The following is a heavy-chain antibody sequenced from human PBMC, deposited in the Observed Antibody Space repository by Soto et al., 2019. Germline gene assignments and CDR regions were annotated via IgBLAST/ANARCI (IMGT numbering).Heavy chain of an antibody. CDR2: ISGSGGST. Sequence: EVQLLESGGGFVQPGGSLRLSCAASGFTFSSYALSWVRQAPGKGLEWVSSISGSGGSTYYADSVKGRFTISRDNSKNTLYLQMNSLRAEDTAIYYCAKDQDFWSGYYPFDYWGQGTLVTVSS. CDR3: AKDQDFWSGYYPFDY. J-gene: IGHJ4*02. CDR1: GFTFSSYA. V-gene: IGHV3-23*01. D-gene: IGHD3-3*01.